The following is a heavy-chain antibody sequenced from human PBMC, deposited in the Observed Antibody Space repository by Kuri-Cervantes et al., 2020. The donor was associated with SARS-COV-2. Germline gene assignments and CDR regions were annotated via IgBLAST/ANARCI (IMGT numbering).Heavy chain of an antibody. J-gene: IGHJ4*02. CDR1: GGSFSGYY. CDR3: ARGRPVTTFYRTSYFDY. Sequence: SQTLSLTCAVYGGSFSGYYWSWIRQPPGKGLEWIGEINHSGSTNYNPSPKSRVTISVDTSKNQFSLKLSSVTAADTAVYYCARGRPVTTFYRTSYFDYWGQGTLVTVSS. D-gene: IGHD4-17*01. V-gene: IGHV4-34*01. CDR2: INHSGST.